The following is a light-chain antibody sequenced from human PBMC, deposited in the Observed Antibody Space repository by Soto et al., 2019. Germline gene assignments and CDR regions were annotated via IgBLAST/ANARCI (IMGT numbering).Light chain of an antibody. V-gene: IGKV1-9*01. J-gene: IGKJ3*01. CDR2: AAS. CDR3: QQLNSFPFT. CDR1: QGISSY. Sequence: DIQLTQSPSFLSASVGDRVTITCRASQGISSYLAWYQQKPGKAPKLLIYAASTLQSGVPSRFSGSGSGTEFTLTISNLQPEDFATYYCQQLNSFPFTFATGTKVDIK.